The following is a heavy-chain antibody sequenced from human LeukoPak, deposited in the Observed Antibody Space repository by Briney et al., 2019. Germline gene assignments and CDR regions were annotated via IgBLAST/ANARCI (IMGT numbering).Heavy chain of an antibody. CDR2: INPYNGNT. D-gene: IGHD6-19*01. Sequence: ASVKVSCKASGYTFNNFEISWVRQAPGQGLEWMGWINPYNGNTISAQRLQGRVTITTDTSTSTDYMELRRLSSDDTAVYYCARIAVAATWNFDFWGQGTLVTVSS. CDR1: GYTFNNFE. V-gene: IGHV1-18*01. J-gene: IGHJ4*02. CDR3: ARIAVAATWNFDF.